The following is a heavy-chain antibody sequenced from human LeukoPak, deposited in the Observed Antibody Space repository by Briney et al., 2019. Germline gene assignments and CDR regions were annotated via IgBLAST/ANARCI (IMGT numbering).Heavy chain of an antibody. D-gene: IGHD3-10*01. V-gene: IGHV3-21*01. J-gene: IGHJ4*02. CDR2: ISDSSSHI. CDR3: ARDRPPGGLGAFDY. CDR1: GFTFSSYS. Sequence: GGSLRLSCAASGFTFSSYSMNWVRQAPGKGLEWVSCISDSSSHIYHADSVKGRFTTSRDNAKNSVFLLMNSLRAKDTAVYYCARDRPPGGLGAFDYWGQGTLVTVSS.